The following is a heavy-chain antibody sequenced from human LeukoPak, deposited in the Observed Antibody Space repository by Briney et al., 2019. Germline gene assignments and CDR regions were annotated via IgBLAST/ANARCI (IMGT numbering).Heavy chain of an antibody. CDR3: ARDGDIVVVPAATFDY. Sequence: PGGSLRLSCAASGFTFSSYSMNWVRQAPGKGLEWVSSISSSSSYIYYADSVKGRFTISRGNAKNSLYLQMNSLRAEDTAVYYCARDGDIVVVPAATFDYWGQGTLVTVSS. CDR1: GFTFSSYS. CDR2: ISSSSSYI. J-gene: IGHJ4*02. D-gene: IGHD2-2*01. V-gene: IGHV3-21*01.